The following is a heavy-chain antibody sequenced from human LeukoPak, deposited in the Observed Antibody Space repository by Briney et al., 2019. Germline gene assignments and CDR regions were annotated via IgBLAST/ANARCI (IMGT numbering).Heavy chain of an antibody. V-gene: IGHV1-69*05. CDR1: GGTFSSYA. CDR2: IIAIFGTA. CDR3: AILGGGYSYGRPY. J-gene: IGHJ4*02. Sequence: ASVKVSCKASGGTFSSYAISWGRQAPGHGLEWMGGIIAIFGTANYAQKFQGRVTITTDESTSTAYMELSSLRSEDTAVYHCAILGGGYSYGRPYWGQGTLVTVSS. D-gene: IGHD5-18*01.